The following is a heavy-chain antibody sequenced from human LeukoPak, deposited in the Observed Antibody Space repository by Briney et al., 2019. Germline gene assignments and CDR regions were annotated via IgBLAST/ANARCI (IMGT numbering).Heavy chain of an antibody. J-gene: IGHJ4*02. Sequence: GGSLRLSCSASGFTFSNCWMTWVRQAPGKGLEWVANIKQDGSEKYYVDSVKGRFTISRDNAKNSLYLQMNSLRVEDTAVYFCVRDTYGPSDSWGQGTLVAVSS. V-gene: IGHV3-7*01. CDR1: GFTFSNCW. CDR3: VRDTYGPSDS. D-gene: IGHD3-10*01. CDR2: IKQDGSEK.